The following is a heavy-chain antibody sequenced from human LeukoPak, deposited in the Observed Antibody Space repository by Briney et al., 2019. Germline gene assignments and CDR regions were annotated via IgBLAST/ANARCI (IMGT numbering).Heavy chain of an antibody. J-gene: IGHJ4*02. Sequence: GGSLRLSCSASGFTFSSYAMHWVRQPPGKGLEYLSGISSNGGSTYYADSVKGRFTISRDNSKNTLYLQMSSLRAEDTAVYYCVKDTYYDSWSFDYWGPGTLVTVSS. CDR2: ISSNGGST. CDR1: GFTFSSYA. V-gene: IGHV3-64D*09. D-gene: IGHD3-3*01. CDR3: VKDTYYDSWSFDY.